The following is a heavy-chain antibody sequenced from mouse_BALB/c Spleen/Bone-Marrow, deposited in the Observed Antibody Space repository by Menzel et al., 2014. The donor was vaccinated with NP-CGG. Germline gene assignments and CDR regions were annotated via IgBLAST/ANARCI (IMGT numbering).Heavy chain of an antibody. J-gene: IGHJ3*01. Sequence: VQLQQSGSVLVRPGASVKLSCKASGYTFTSSWMHWAKQRPGQGLEWIGEIHPNSGNTNYNEKFKGKATLTVDTSSSTAYVGLSSLTSEDSAVYYCARYDGFAYWGQGTLVTVSA. V-gene: IGHV1S130*01. CDR3: ARYDGFAY. CDR1: GYTFTSSW. D-gene: IGHD2-14*01. CDR2: IHPNSGNT.